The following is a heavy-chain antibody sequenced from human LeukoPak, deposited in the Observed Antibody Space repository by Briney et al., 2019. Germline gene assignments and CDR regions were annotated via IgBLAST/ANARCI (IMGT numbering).Heavy chain of an antibody. CDR2: ISSSSSYI. V-gene: IGHV3-21*01. J-gene: IGHJ4*02. D-gene: IGHD3/OR15-3a*01. CDR1: GFTFSSYS. Sequence: GGSLRLSCAASGFTFSSYSMNWVRQAPGKGLEWVSSISSSSSYIYYADSVEGRFTISRDNAKNSLYLQMNSLRAEDTAVYYCARERDWTFDYWGQGTLVTVSS. CDR3: ARERDWTFDY.